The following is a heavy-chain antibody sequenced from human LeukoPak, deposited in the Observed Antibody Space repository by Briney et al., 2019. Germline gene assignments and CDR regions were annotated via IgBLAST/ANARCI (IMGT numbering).Heavy chain of an antibody. Sequence: SETLSLTCSVSGGSINSYYWTWVRQPPGKGLEWIGYIYYNGNTYYSPSLQGRVTISVDTSMNQFSLKLHSVTAADTAVYYCARRKAYSTSSDYWGQGILVSVSS. D-gene: IGHD5-18*01. CDR1: GGSINSYY. J-gene: IGHJ4*02. CDR3: ARRKAYSTSSDY. V-gene: IGHV4-59*01. CDR2: IYYNGNT.